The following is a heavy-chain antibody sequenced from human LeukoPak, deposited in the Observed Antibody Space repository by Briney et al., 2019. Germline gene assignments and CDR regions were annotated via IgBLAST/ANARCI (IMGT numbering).Heavy chain of an antibody. V-gene: IGHV1-2*06. J-gene: IGHJ6*03. CDR1: GYTFTGYY. CDR3: ARAHVAANDYYYYYIDV. D-gene: IGHD2-15*01. CDR2: INPNSGGT. Sequence: ASVKVSCKASGYTFTGYYMHWVRQAPGQGLEWMGRINPNSGGTNYAQKFQGRVTMTRDTSIRTAYMELSRLRSDDTAVYYSARAHVAANDYYYYYIDVWGKGATVTVSS.